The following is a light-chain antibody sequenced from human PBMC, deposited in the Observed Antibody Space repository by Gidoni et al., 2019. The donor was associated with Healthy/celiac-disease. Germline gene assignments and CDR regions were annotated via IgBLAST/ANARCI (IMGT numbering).Light chain of an antibody. J-gene: IGLJ1*01. V-gene: IGLV2-14*01. CDR1: SSDVGGYNY. CDR2: DVS. Sequence: QSALTQPASVSGSPGQSITISCTGTSSDVGGYNYVSWYQQHPGKAPKLMIYDVSNRPSGVSNRFSGSKSGNTASLTISGLQYEDEADYYCSSYTSSSTDVFGTGTKVTVL. CDR3: SSYTSSSTDV.